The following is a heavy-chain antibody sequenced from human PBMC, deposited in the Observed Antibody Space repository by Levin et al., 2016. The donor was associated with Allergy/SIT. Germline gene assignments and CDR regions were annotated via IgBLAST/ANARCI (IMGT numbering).Heavy chain of an antibody. CDR3: VRNPLSSSWPDYYYYYGMDV. J-gene: IGHJ6*02. D-gene: IGHD6-13*01. CDR2: ISSSSSYI. Sequence: WIRQLPGKGLEWVSSISSSSSYIYYADSVKGRFTISRDNAKNSLYLQMNSLRAEDTAVYYCVRNPLSSSWPDYYYYYGMDVWGQGTTVTVSS. V-gene: IGHV3-21*01.